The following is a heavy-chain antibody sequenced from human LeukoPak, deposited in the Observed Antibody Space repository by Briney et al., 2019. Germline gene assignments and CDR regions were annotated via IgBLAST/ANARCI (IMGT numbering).Heavy chain of an antibody. J-gene: IGHJ4*02. CDR2: IYSGGST. D-gene: IGHD4-17*01. CDR3: SREGAYGDYGLGY. V-gene: IGHV3-53*04. CDR1: GFTFSSNY. Sequence: AGGSLRLSCAASGFTFSSNYMSWVRQAPGKGLEWVSVIYSGGSTYYSDSVKGRFTISRHNSKNTLYLQMNGLRAEDTAVYYCSREGAYGDYGLGYWGQGTLVTVSS.